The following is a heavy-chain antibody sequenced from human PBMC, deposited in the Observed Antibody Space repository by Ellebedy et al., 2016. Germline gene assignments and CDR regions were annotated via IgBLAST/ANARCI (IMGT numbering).Heavy chain of an antibody. CDR1: GGSISSYY. Sequence: SETLSLTXTVSGGSISSYYWSWIRQPPGKGLEWIGYIYYSGSTNYNPSLKSRVTISVDTSKNQFSLKLSSVTAADTAVYYCARVRGWERPAGMDVWGQGTTVTVSS. J-gene: IGHJ6*02. D-gene: IGHD1-26*01. CDR3: ARVRGWERPAGMDV. V-gene: IGHV4-59*12. CDR2: IYYSGST.